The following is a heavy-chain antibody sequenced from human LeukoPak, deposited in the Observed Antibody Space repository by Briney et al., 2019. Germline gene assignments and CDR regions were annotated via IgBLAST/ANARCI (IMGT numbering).Heavy chain of an antibody. V-gene: IGHV3-74*01. Sequence: PGESLRLSCAASGFGLSSHWMHWVRQAPGKGVVWVSRSNSDGSVRNYADSVEGRFIISRGNAKNTLYLQMSTLRAEDTAIYYCARETQYCSGGTCYSGLDYWGQGTLVTVSS. D-gene: IGHD2-15*01. CDR3: ARETQYCSGGTCYSGLDY. J-gene: IGHJ4*02. CDR1: GFGLSSHW. CDR2: SNSDGSVR.